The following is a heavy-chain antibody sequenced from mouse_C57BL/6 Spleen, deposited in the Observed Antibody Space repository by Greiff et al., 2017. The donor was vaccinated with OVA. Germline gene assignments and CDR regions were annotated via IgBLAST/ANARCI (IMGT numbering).Heavy chain of an antibody. Sequence: VQLKQSVAELVRPGASVKLSCTASGFNIKNTYMHWVKQRPEQGLEWIGRIDPEDGETKYAPKFQGKATITADTSSNTAYLQLSSLTSEDTAVYYCATGSSPGYFDVWGTGTTVTVSS. J-gene: IGHJ1*03. V-gene: IGHV14-2*01. CDR2: IDPEDGET. CDR1: GFNIKNTY. CDR3: ATGSSPGYFDV. D-gene: IGHD1-1*01.